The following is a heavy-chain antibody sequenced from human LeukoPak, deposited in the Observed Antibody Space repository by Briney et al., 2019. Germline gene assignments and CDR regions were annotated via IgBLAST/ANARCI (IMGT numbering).Heavy chain of an antibody. Sequence: ASVKVSCKASGYTFTDYGINWVRQAPGHGVEWMGWVSPYNGDTKYAQKLQDRVTLTTDTSTSTAYMELRSLRSDDTAVYYCAKDRDYYGFVDFGYFDYWGQGTLVTVSS. D-gene: IGHD3-10*01. CDR1: GYTFTDYG. V-gene: IGHV1-18*01. J-gene: IGHJ4*02. CDR2: VSPYNGDT. CDR3: AKDRDYYGFVDFGYFDY.